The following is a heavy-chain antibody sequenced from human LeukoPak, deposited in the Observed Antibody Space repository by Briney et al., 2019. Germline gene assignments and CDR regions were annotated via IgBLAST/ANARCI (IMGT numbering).Heavy chain of an antibody. D-gene: IGHD2-2*01. Sequence: PSETLSLTCAVYGGSFSGYYWSWIRQPPGKGLEWIGEINHSGSTNYNPPLKSRVTISVDTSKNQFSLKLSSVTAADTAVYYCARGIVVVVPAAMKYYYYYYMDVWGKGTTVTVSS. CDR2: INHSGST. CDR1: GGSFSGYY. V-gene: IGHV4-34*01. CDR3: ARGIVVVVPAAMKYYYYYYMDV. J-gene: IGHJ6*03.